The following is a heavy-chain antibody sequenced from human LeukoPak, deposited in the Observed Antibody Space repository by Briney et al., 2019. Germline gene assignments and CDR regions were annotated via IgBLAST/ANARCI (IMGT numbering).Heavy chain of an antibody. CDR3: ARGPPIGGIVAAYYCYYGMDV. J-gene: IGHJ6*02. CDR1: GFTFSDYY. V-gene: IGHV3-30-3*01. CDR2: ISYDGSNK. D-gene: IGHD1-26*01. Sequence: HPGGSLRLSCAASGFTFSDYYMSWIRQAPGKGLEWVAVISYDGSNKYYADSVKGRFTISRDNSKNTLYLQMNSLRAEDTAVYYCARGPPIGGIVAAYYCYYGMDVWGQGTTVTVSS.